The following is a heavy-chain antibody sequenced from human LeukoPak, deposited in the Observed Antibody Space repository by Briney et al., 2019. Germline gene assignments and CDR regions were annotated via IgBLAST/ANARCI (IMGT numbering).Heavy chain of an antibody. J-gene: IGHJ5*02. Sequence: ASVKVSCKASGYIFTGYYMHWVRQAPGQGLEWMGWINPNSGDTNYAQKFQGRVTMTRDTSISTAYMELSRLRSDDTAVYYCARGGDIVVVVAATQCWFDPWGQGTLVTVSS. CDR2: INPNSGDT. V-gene: IGHV1-2*02. D-gene: IGHD2-15*01. CDR1: GYIFTGYY. CDR3: ARGGDIVVVVAATQCWFDP.